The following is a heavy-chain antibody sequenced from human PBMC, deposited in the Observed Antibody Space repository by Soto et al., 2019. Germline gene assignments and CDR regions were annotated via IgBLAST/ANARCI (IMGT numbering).Heavy chain of an antibody. CDR2: IIPMFGTA. V-gene: IGHV1-69*12. CDR1: GGTFSSYA. CDR3: ASSADSSGWYYFDY. J-gene: IGHJ4*02. Sequence: QVQLVQSGAEVKKHGSSVMVSCKASGGTFSSYAISWVRQAPGQGLEWMGGIIPMFGTANYAQKLQGRVKITADETTSTAYMELSSLRSEDTAVYYCASSADSSGWYYFDYWGQGTRVTVSS. D-gene: IGHD6-19*01.